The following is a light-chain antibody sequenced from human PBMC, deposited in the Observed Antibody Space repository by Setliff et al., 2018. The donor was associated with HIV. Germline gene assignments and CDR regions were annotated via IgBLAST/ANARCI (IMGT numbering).Light chain of an antibody. V-gene: IGLV2-14*01. CDR3: SSYTSSSLYV. Sequence: LTQPRSVSGSPGQSVTISCTGTSSDVGGYSYVSWYQHHPGKAPKLMICEVSNRPSGVSNRFSGSKSGNTASLTISGLQADDEADYYCSSYTSSSLYVFGTGTKVTVL. CDR1: SSDVGGYSY. J-gene: IGLJ1*01. CDR2: EVS.